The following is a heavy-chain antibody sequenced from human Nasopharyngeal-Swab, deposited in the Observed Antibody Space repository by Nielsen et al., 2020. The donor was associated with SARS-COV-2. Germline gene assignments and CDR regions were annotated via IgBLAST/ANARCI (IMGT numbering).Heavy chain of an antibody. V-gene: IGHV3-48*04. CDR1: GFTFSSYS. D-gene: IGHD4-17*01. CDR2: ISSSGSTI. Sequence: GESLKISCAASGFTFSSYSMNWVRQAPGKGLEWVSYISSSGSTIYYADSVKGRFTISRDNAKNSLYLQMNSLRAEDTAVYYCARDYGDYDYYYYGMDVWGQGTTVTVSS. CDR3: ARDYGDYDYYYYGMDV. J-gene: IGHJ6*02.